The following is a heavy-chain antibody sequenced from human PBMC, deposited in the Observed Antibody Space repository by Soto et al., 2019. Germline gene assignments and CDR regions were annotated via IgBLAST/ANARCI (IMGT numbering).Heavy chain of an antibody. CDR1: GVSITPYF. CDR2: IYASGRT. V-gene: IGHV4-4*07. D-gene: IGHD3-9*01. J-gene: IGHJ2*01. Sequence: LSLTCTVSGVSITPYFWSWIRQPAGEAPEWLGHIYASGRTTYNPSLKSRVTMFVSQTQVSLRLTSVTAADTAVYYCARHFDVDPSLDHYYFDLWGRGALVTV. CDR3: ARHFDVDPSLDHYYFDL.